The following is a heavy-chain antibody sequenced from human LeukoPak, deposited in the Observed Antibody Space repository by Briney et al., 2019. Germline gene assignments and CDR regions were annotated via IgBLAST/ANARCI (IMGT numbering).Heavy chain of an antibody. D-gene: IGHD2-15*01. CDR3: ARSAWVDYFDY. J-gene: IGHJ4*02. V-gene: IGHV3-74*01. CDR1: GFTFSSYW. Sequence: GGSLRLSCAASGFTFSSYWMSWVRQAPGKGLMWVSRINSDGSGTSYADSVKGRFTISRDNAKNTLYLQMNSLRAEDTAVYYCARSAWVDYFDYWGQGTLVTVSS. CDR2: INSDGSGT.